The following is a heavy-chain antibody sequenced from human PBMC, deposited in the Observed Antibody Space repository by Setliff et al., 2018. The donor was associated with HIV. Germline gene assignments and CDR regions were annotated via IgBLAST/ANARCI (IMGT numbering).Heavy chain of an antibody. CDR1: GFTFGDYA. V-gene: IGHV3-49*03. CDR2: IRSKTYGGTT. D-gene: IGHD2-2*01. Sequence: GGSLRLSCTASGFTFGDYAMSWFRQAPGKGLEWISFIRSKTYGGTTEYAASVKGRCTISRDDSKSIAYLQMNSLKTEDTAVYYCTRDWCSSTSCYVGNWGQGTLVTVSS. CDR3: TRDWCSSTSCYVGN. J-gene: IGHJ4*02.